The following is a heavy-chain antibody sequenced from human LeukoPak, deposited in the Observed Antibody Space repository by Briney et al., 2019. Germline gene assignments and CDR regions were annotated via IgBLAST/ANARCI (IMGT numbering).Heavy chain of an antibody. CDR2: IYHSGST. J-gene: IGHJ5*02. CDR3: ARDWTPVGAPRVDWFDP. CDR1: GYSISSGYY. Sequence: SETLSLTCTVSGYSISSGYYWGWIRQPPGKGLEWIGSIYHSGSTYYNPSLKSRVTISVDTSKNQFSLKLSSVTAADTAVYYCARDWTPVGAPRVDWFDPWGQGTLVTVSS. D-gene: IGHD1-26*01. V-gene: IGHV4-38-2*02.